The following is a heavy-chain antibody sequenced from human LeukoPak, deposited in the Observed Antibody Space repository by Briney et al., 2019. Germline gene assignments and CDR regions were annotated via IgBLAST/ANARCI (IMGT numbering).Heavy chain of an antibody. J-gene: IGHJ4*02. CDR2: IYHSGST. D-gene: IGHD5-12*01. CDR1: GYSISSGYY. Sequence: SETLSLACTVSGYSISSGYYWGWIRQPPGKGLEWIGSIYHSGSTYYNPSLKSRVTISVDTSKNQFSLKLSSVTAADTAVYYCARAPYSGYDWGIDYWGQGTLVTVSS. V-gene: IGHV4-38-2*02. CDR3: ARAPYSGYDWGIDY.